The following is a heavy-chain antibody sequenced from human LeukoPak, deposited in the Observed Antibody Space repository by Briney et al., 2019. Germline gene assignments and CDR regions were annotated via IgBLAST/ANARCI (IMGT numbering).Heavy chain of an antibody. V-gene: IGHV1-8*01. CDR1: RYTFTSYD. J-gene: IGHJ4*02. D-gene: IGHD7-27*01. CDR3: ARGPPNWGFDY. Sequence: ASVKVSCKASRYTFTSYDVNWVRQATGQGLEWMGWMSPNSGNTGYAQKFQGRVTMTRNTSISTVYMELSSLRSEDTAVYYCARGPPNWGFDYWGRGTLVTVSS. CDR2: MSPNSGNT.